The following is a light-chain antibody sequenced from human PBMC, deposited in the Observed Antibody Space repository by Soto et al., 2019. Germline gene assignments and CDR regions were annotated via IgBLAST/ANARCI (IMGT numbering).Light chain of an antibody. CDR2: DVT. V-gene: IGLV2-11*01. CDR1: SSDVGHFNY. CDR3: CSYAGSYTVI. Sequence: QSALTQPRSVSWSPGQSVTISCTGTSSDVGHFNYVSWYQQNPGKAPKIIIYDVTRRLSGVPDRCFGSKSGNTAYLTISGLQDEDEAEYFCCSYAGSYTVIFGGGTKLTVL. J-gene: IGLJ2*01.